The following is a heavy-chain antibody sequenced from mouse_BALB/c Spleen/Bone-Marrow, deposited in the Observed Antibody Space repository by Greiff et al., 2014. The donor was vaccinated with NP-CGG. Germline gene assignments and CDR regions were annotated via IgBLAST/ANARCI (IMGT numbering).Heavy chain of an antibody. CDR1: GSNIKDTN. D-gene: IGHD1-1*01. V-gene: IGHV14-3*02. J-gene: IGHJ1*01. CDR2: IDPANGNT. Sequence: VQLQQSGAELVKPGPSVKWSGTASGSNIKDTNMNWGRQRPEKGRGGSGRIDPANGNTKYDPKFQGKATITADTSSNTAYLQLSSLTSEDTAVYYCASYYYGRYFDVWGAGTTVTVSS. CDR3: ASYYYGRYFDV.